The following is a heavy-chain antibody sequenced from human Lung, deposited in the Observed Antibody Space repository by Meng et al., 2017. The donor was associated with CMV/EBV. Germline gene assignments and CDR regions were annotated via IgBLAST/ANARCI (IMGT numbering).Heavy chain of an antibody. CDR2: FVNYVDT. CDR1: GYTFGSYG. D-gene: IGHD2-15*01. Sequence: QVHLLQAGPEGKKPGASVWVSCKASGYTFGSYGICWVRQAPGQGLEWMGWFVNYVDTYPAPKFQGRVTMTTDTHTNTAFMELRSLTSDDTAVYYCASGTPGRSYCDYWGQGTLVTVSS. J-gene: IGHJ4*02. V-gene: IGHV1-18*01. CDR3: ASGTPGRSYCDY.